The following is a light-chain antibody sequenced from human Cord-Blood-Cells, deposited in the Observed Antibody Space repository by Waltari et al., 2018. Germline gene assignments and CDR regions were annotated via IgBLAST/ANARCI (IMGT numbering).Light chain of an antibody. CDR1: SSDVGRYHY. CDR3: CSYAGSYTFV. V-gene: IGLV2-11*01. J-gene: IGLJ1*01. CDR2: DLS. Sequence: QSALTPPRSVSGSPGQSVTISCTGTSSDVGRYHYVSWYQQHPGKAPQPRIYDLSKRPSGVPDRFSGSKSGNTASLTISGLQAEDEADYYCCSYAGSYTFVFGTGTKVTVL.